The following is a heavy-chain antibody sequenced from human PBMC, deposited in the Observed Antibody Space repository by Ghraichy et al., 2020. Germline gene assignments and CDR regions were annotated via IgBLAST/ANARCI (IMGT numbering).Heavy chain of an antibody. J-gene: IGHJ6*02. D-gene: IGHD3-10*01. CDR3: ARVHSEDTRFGYHYYGMDV. V-gene: IGHV4-31*03. CDR2: IYYSGST. CDR1: GGSISSGGYY. Sequence: SETLSLTCTVSGGSISSGGYYWSWIRQHPGKGLEWIGYIYYSGSTYYNPSLKSRVTISLDTSKNQFSLKLSSVTAADTAVYYCARVHSEDTRFGYHYYGMDVWGQGTTVTVSS.